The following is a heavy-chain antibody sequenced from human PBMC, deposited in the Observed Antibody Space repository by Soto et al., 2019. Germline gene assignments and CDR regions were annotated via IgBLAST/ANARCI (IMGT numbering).Heavy chain of an antibody. CDR1: GYTFIHYA. CDR3: SRTGYSTGWYFYFDY. CDR2: INPASGNT. V-gene: IGHV1-3*01. Sequence: QVQLVQSGAEVKKPGASVKISCKASGYTFIHYAIHWVRQAPGQRPEWMGLINPASGNTQYSQNFQGRFTSTRDTSASTAYMELSSLRSEDTAVYFCSRTGYSTGWYFYFDYWAQASLVTVSS. J-gene: IGHJ4*02. D-gene: IGHD6-19*01.